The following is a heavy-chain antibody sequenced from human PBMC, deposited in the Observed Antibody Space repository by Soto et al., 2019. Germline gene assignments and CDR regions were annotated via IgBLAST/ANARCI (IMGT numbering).Heavy chain of an antibody. CDR2: ISYDGDNK. CDR3: AKDREQLWSVPYYGMDV. V-gene: IGHV3-30*18. Sequence: PVGSLRLSCAASGFTFSTSGMHWVRQAPGKGLEWVAMISYDGDNKYYTDSVKGRFTISRDNSKNTLYLEMNSLRDEDTAVYYCAKDREQLWSVPYYGMDVWGQGTTVTVSS. CDR1: GFTFSTSG. D-gene: IGHD5-18*01. J-gene: IGHJ6*02.